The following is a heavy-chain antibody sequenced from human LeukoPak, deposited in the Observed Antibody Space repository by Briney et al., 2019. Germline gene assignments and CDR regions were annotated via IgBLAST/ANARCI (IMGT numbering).Heavy chain of an antibody. Sequence: PGGSLRLSCAASGFTFNTYWMTWVRQAPGKGLEWVASINQDGSEKSYVDSVKGRYTISRDNAKNSLYLQMNSLRAEDTAVYYCARDIVVAGLCFDYWGQGTLVTVSS. V-gene: IGHV3-7*01. CDR1: GFTFNTYW. CDR2: INQDGSEK. D-gene: IGHD6-19*01. J-gene: IGHJ4*02. CDR3: ARDIVVAGLCFDY.